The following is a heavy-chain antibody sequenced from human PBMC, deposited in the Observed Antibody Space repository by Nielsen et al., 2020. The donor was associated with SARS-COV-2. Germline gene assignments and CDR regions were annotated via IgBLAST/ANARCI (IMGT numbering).Heavy chain of an antibody. V-gene: IGHV4-39*07. D-gene: IGHD5-24*01. CDR1: GGSISSSIYY. J-gene: IGHJ2*01. Sequence: SETLSLTCTVSGGSISSSIYYWGWIRQPPGKGLEWIGNISYSGSTNYNPSLKSRVTISVDTSKNQFSLKLSSVTAADTAVYYCARERRWLQLNWYFDLWGRGTLVTVSS. CDR2: ISYSGST. CDR3: ARERRWLQLNWYFDL.